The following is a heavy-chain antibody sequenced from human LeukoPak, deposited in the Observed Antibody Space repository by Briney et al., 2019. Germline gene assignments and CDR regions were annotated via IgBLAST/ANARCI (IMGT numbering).Heavy chain of an antibody. CDR3: AREDGFDY. J-gene: IGHJ4*02. CDR2: ISSGSSYI. CDR1: GFTFSSYS. V-gene: IGHV3-21*01. Sequence: GGSLRLSCAASGFTFSSYSMNWVRQAPGKGLEWVSPISSGSSYIYYADSVKGRFTIPRDNAKNSLYLQMNSLRAEDTAVYYCAREDGFDYWGQGTLVTVSS.